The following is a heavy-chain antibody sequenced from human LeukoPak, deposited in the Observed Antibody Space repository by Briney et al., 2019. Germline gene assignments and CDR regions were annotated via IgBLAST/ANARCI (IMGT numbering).Heavy chain of an antibody. CDR3: ARAFDRSNSPTGFDY. CDR1: GGTFSSYA. CDR2: IIPIVGTA. V-gene: IGHV1-69*06. Sequence: ASVKVSCKASGGTFSSYAISWVRQAPGQGLEWMGGIIPIVGTANYAQKFQGRVTITADKSTSTAYMELSSLRSEDTAVYYCARAFDRSNSPTGFDYWGQGPLVTVSS. D-gene: IGHD2-8*02. J-gene: IGHJ4*02.